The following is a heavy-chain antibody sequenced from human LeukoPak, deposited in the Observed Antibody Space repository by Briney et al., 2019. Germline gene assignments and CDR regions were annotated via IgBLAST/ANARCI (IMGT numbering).Heavy chain of an antibody. CDR2: IYYSGST. CDR1: GGSISSSSYY. D-gene: IGHD3-10*01. J-gene: IGHJ5*02. V-gene: IGHV4-39*07. Sequence: SQTLSLTCSVSGGSISSSSYYWGWIRQPPGKGLEWIGSIYYSGSTYYNPSLKSRVTISVDTSKNQFSLKLSSVTAADTAVYYCARLQSITMVRGVITTEWFDPWGQGTLVTVSS. CDR3: ARLQSITMVRGVITTEWFDP.